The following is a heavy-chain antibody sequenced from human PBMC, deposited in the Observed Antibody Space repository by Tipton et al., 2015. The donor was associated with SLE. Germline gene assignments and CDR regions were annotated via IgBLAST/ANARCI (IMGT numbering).Heavy chain of an antibody. V-gene: IGHV4-34*01. CDR1: GGSLSGYY. J-gene: IGHJ4*02. CDR2: VTQSGTT. D-gene: IGHD6-13*01. Sequence: TLSLTCAVYGGSLSGYYWSWIRQPPGKGLEWIGEVTQSGTTNYSPSLKSRVTISIDTSKRQFSLKLSSVTAADTAVYYCATRGSSSWYFFDYWGQGTLVTVS. CDR3: ATRGSSSWYFFDY.